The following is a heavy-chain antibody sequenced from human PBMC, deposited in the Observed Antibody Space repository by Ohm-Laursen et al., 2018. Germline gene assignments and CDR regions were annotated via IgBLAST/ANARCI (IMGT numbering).Heavy chain of an antibody. V-gene: IGHV3-23*01. CDR2: ITGGGDRK. CDR3: AKAWGSSTYYFFDY. Sequence: SLRLSCAASGFTFSSCAMSWVRQAPGKGLEWVSAITGGGDRKFYSESVKGRFTISRDNSKNTVYLHMNSLRAEDTAVYYCAKAWGSSTYYFFDYWGQGTLVTVSS. CDR1: GFTFSSCA. J-gene: IGHJ4*02. D-gene: IGHD2-2*01.